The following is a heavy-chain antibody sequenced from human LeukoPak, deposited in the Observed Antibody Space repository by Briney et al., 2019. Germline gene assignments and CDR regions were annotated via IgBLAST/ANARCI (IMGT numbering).Heavy chain of an antibody. CDR1: SGSIDTSNYY. V-gene: IGHV4-39*07. D-gene: IGHD6-19*01. CDR3: ARRDVRYSSGPRPEYFQH. Sequence: PSETLSLTCTVSSGSIDTSNYYWGWIRQPPGKGLEWIGEINHSGSTNYNPSLKSRVTISVDTSKNQFSLKLSSVTAADTAVYYCARRDVRYSSGPRPEYFQHWGQGTLVTVSS. J-gene: IGHJ1*01. CDR2: INHSGST.